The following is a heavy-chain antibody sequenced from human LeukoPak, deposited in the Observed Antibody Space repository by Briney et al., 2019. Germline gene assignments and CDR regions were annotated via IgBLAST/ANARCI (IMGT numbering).Heavy chain of an antibody. CDR3: ARERYGRDAFDI. Sequence: PGGSLGLSCAASGFTFSRHWMSWVRQAPGKGLEWVANIKQDATDKYYVDSVKGRFTISRDNAKNLLHLQMNSLRAEDTAVYYCARERYGRDAFDIWGQGTMVTVSS. D-gene: IGHD4-17*01. V-gene: IGHV3-7*03. J-gene: IGHJ3*02. CDR1: GFTFSRHW. CDR2: IKQDATDK.